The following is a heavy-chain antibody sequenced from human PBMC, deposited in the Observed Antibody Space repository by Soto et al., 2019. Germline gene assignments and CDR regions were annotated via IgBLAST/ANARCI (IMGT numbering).Heavy chain of an antibody. D-gene: IGHD1-26*01. CDR3: ATQEVGGSYVYTFDP. Sequence: QLHLRESGPGLVKPSETLSLTCTVSGGSITSSSYYWGWIRQPPGKGLEWIGSIYYSGSTYYNPSLKIRVTISADTSKNQFSLKLSSVTAADTAVYYCATQEVGGSYVYTFDPWGQGTLVTVSS. V-gene: IGHV4-39*01. J-gene: IGHJ5*02. CDR1: GGSITSSSYY. CDR2: IYYSGST.